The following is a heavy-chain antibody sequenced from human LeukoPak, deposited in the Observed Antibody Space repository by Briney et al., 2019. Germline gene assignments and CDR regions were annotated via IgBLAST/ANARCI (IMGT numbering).Heavy chain of an antibody. D-gene: IGHD5-12*01. CDR2: IYYIGDT. J-gene: IGHJ4*02. V-gene: IGHV4-39*07. CDR3: ARGRYSGYDYPD. CDR1: GASISTSRDY. Sequence: SETLSLTCTVSGASISTSRDYWGWIRQPPGTGLEWIGSIYYIGDTYYNPSLKSRVTISVDTSKNQFSLKLSSVTAADTAVYYCARGRYSGYDYPDWGQGTLVTVSS.